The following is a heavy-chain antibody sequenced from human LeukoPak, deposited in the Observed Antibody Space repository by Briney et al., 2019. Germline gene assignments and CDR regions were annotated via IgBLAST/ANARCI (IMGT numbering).Heavy chain of an antibody. J-gene: IGHJ4*02. CDR2: IIPISGTA. V-gene: IGHV1-69*13. D-gene: IGHD2-2*02. Sequence: SVKVSCKASGGTFSIYAISWVRQAPGQGLEWMGGIIPISGTANCAQKFQGRVTITADESTSTAYMELSSLRSEDTAVYYCARGSGCSSTSCYSEAMDYWGQGTLVTVSS. CDR1: GGTFSIYA. CDR3: ARGSGCSSTSCYSEAMDY.